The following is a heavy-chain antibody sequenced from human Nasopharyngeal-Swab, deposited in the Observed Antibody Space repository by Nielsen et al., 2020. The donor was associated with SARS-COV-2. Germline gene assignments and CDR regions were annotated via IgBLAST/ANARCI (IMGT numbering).Heavy chain of an antibody. Sequence: GESLKISCVASGFTFNRYAFHWVRQAPGKGLGWLAVVSFDGSNQHYADAVKGRFTMSRDNPSNTLYLQMNSLRAEDTAVYYCARDSHYCSNGVCFNYYYMDVWGKGTTVTVSS. D-gene: IGHD2-8*01. CDR3: ARDSHYCSNGVCFNYYYMDV. CDR2: VSFDGSNQ. CDR1: GFTFNRYA. V-gene: IGHV3-30*04. J-gene: IGHJ6*03.